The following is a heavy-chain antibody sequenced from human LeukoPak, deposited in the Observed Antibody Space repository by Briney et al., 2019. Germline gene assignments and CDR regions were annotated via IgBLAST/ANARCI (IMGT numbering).Heavy chain of an antibody. CDR2: IDYSGST. V-gene: IGHV4-39*01. CDR1: GGSISSSGYY. D-gene: IGHD3-10*01. J-gene: IGHJ6*03. Sequence: SETLSLTCTVSGGSISSSGYYWGWIRQPPGKGLEWIGSIDYSGSTNYNPSLKSRVTISVDTSKNQFSLKLSSVTAADTAVYYCARAMVRGVISFYYYYYMDVWGKGTTVTISS. CDR3: ARAMVRGVISFYYYYYMDV.